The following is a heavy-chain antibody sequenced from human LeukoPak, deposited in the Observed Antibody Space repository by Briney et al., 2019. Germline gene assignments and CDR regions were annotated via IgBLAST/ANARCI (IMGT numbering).Heavy chain of an antibody. Sequence: PSETLSLTCTVSGGSISRYYWGWIRQPPGKGLEWIGSIYYSGSTYYNPPLKSRVTISAETSKNHFSLKLSSVTAADTAVYYCARDAGRWRRLWFGELKPYYFDYWGQGTLVTVSS. CDR2: IYYSGST. CDR3: ARDAGRWRRLWFGELKPYYFDY. CDR1: GGSISRYY. D-gene: IGHD3-10*01. J-gene: IGHJ4*02. V-gene: IGHV4-39*07.